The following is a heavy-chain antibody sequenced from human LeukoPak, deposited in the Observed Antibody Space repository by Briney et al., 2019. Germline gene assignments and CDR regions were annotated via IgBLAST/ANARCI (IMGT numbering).Heavy chain of an antibody. J-gene: IGHJ6*02. CDR2: VYYGGDA. Sequence: SETLSLTCTVSGGSIDSSGSYWGWIRQPPGKGLEWIGCVYYGGDAYYNPSLKSRVTISADLSKNQFSLSLISVTAADTALYYCARLFSRGWPYYYGLGAWGQGTTVTVSS. V-gene: IGHV4-39*01. D-gene: IGHD6-19*01. CDR3: ARLFSRGWPYYYGLGA. CDR1: GGSIDSSGSY.